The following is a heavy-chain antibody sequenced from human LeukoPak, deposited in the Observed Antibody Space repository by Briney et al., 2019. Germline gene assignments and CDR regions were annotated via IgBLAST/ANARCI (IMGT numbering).Heavy chain of an antibody. CDR1: GFTFSSYG. CDR3: ARDFCSGGSCYPDAFDI. D-gene: IGHD2-15*01. CDR2: ISYDGSNK. Sequence: GGSLRLSCAASGFTFSSYGMHWVRQAPGKGLEWVAVISYDGSNKYYADSVKGRFTISRDNSKNTLYLQMNSLRAEDTAVYYCARDFCSGGSCYPDAFDIWGQGTMVTVSS. V-gene: IGHV3-30*03. J-gene: IGHJ3*02.